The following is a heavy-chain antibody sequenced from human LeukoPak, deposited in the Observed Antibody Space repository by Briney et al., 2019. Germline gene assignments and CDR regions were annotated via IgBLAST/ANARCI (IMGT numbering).Heavy chain of an antibody. D-gene: IGHD2/OR15-2a*01. CDR1: GGSITSSKW. J-gene: IGHJ3*02. Sequence: SETLSLTCAVSGGSITSSKWWTWVRRPSGKGLEWIGESYHSGSTNYNPSLKSRVTISVDKSKKQFSLKLSSVTAADTAVYYCARLSPDGFDIWGQGTMVTVFS. CDR2: SYHSGST. V-gene: IGHV4-4*02. CDR3: ARLSPDGFDI.